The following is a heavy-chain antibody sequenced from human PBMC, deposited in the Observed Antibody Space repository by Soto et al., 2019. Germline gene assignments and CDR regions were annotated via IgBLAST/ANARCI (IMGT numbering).Heavy chain of an antibody. CDR1: GGSFSGYY. D-gene: IGHD6-19*01. CDR2: INHSGST. Sequence: SETLSLTCAVYGGSFSGYYWSWIRQPPGKGLEWIGEINHSGSTNYNPSLKSRVTISVDTSKNQFSLKLSSVTAADTAVYYCARGFVYSSGWKFWESPYYFDYWGQGTLVTVSS. J-gene: IGHJ4*02. CDR3: ARGFVYSSGWKFWESPYYFDY. V-gene: IGHV4-34*01.